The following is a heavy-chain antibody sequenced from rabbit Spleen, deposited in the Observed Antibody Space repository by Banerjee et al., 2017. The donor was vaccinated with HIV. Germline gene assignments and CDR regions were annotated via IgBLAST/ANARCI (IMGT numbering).Heavy chain of an antibody. CDR1: GFSFSSRYY. CDR3: ARDSGTSFSSYGMDL. J-gene: IGHJ6*01. CDR2: IYAGGGGDT. V-gene: IGHV1S40*01. D-gene: IGHD8-1*01. Sequence: QSLEESGGDLVKPGASLTLTCTASGFSFSSRYYMCWVRQAPGKGLEWIACIYAGGGGDTYYATWAKGRFTISKTSSTTVTLQMTSLTAADTATYFCARDSGTSFSSYGMDLWGPGTLVTVS.